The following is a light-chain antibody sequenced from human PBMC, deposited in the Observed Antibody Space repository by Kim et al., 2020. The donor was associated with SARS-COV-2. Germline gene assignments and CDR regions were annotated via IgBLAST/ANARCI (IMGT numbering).Light chain of an antibody. J-gene: IGLJ3*02. CDR1: SLTNYY. Sequence: ALGETVRITCQGDSLTNYYVRWYQQQSGRAPVLVIYGKDDRPSGIPDRFSGSRSGNTASLTVTGAQAEDEADYYCNSRDSSGIYWVFGGGTQLTVL. V-gene: IGLV3-19*01. CDR3: NSRDSSGIYWV. CDR2: GKD.